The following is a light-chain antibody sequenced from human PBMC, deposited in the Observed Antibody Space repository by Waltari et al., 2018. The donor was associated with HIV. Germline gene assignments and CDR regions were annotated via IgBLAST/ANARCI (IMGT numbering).Light chain of an antibody. CDR2: QDT. CDR1: KLGDRY. Sequence: SFEVTQSPSVSVSPGQSATITCSGAKLGDRYASWYQQKPGQSPLLVIYQDTKRPSGIPDRFSGSNSGNTATLTISGTQPMDEADYFCQTWDSNTVVFGTGTKVTVL. J-gene: IGLJ1*01. V-gene: IGLV3-1*01. CDR3: QTWDSNTVV.